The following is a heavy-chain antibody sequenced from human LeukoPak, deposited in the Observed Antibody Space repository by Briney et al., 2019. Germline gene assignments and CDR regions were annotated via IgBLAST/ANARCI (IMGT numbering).Heavy chain of an antibody. Sequence: ASVKVSCKASGYTFTGYYMHWVRQAPGQGLEWMGWINPNSGGTNYAQKFQGRVTMTRDTSISTAYMELSRLRSDDTAVYYCAGTYYYDSSGYWGGPDYWGQETLVTLFS. CDR1: GYTFTGYY. CDR2: INPNSGGT. J-gene: IGHJ4*02. V-gene: IGHV1-2*02. D-gene: IGHD3-22*01. CDR3: AGTYYYDSSGYWGGPDY.